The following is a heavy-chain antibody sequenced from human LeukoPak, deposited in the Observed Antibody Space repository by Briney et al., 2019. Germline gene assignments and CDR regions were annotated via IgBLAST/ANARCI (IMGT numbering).Heavy chain of an antibody. CDR1: GGSFSGYY. Sequence: PSGTLSLTCAVYGGSFSGYYWSWIRQPPGKGLEWIGEINHSGSTNYNPSLKSRVTISVDTSKNQFSLKLSSVTAADTAVYYCARRERRGYCSGGSCSYYYYYMDVWGKGTTVTVSS. CDR2: INHSGST. J-gene: IGHJ6*03. V-gene: IGHV4-34*01. CDR3: ARRERRGYCSGGSCSYYYYYMDV. D-gene: IGHD2-15*01.